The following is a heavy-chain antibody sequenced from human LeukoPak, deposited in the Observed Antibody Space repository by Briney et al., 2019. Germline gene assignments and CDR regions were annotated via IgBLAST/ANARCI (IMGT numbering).Heavy chain of an antibody. CDR3: ARGQWLVTGYWFDP. D-gene: IGHD6-19*01. CDR2: IIPILGIA. CDR1: GGAFSSYA. Sequence: AAVKVSCKASGGAFSSYAISWVRQAPGQGLEWMGRIIPILGIANYAQKFQGRGTSTSDKFTSTAYMELSSLTSADTAVYHCARGQWLVTGYWFDPWGQRTPVTVPS. J-gene: IGHJ5*02. V-gene: IGHV1-69*04.